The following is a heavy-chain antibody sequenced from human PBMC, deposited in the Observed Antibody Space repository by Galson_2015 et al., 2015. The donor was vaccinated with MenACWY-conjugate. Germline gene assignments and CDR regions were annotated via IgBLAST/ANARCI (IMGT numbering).Heavy chain of an antibody. D-gene: IGHD6-13*01. Sequence: CAISGDSVSSNSGAWNWIRQSPSRGLEWLGRTYYRSKWINDYAVSVKGRITINPDTSKNQFSLQLNSVTPEDTAVYYCASGTAAAGFRAWGQGARVTVSS. J-gene: IGHJ5*02. CDR3: ASGTAAAGFRA. CDR1: GDSVSSNSGA. CDR2: TYYRSKWIN. V-gene: IGHV6-1*01.